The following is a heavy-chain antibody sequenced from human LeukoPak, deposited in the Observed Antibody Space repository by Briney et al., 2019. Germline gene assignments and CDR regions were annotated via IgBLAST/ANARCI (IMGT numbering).Heavy chain of an antibody. V-gene: IGHV3-64*01. CDR1: GFTFSTYA. CDR3: GRDPYYDSLDY. CDR2: ISSNGGST. J-gene: IGHJ4*02. Sequence: PGGSLRLSCAASGFTFSTYAMHWVRQAPGKGLEYVSAISSNGGSTYYANSVKGRFTISRDNAKNSLFLQMNSLRVEDTAVYYCGRDPYYDSLDYWGQGTLVTVSS. D-gene: IGHD3-22*01.